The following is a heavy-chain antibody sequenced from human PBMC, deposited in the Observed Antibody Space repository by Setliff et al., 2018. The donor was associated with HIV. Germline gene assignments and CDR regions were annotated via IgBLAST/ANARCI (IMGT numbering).Heavy chain of an antibody. CDR1: GDSIIDSY. Sequence: SETLSLTCTVSGDSIIDSYWSWVRQPPGKGLEWIGYIHSTGRTNYSPSLKSRVTTSVDTSKNHFSLRLRSVTAADTAVYYCARESDYYHFDYWGHGTLVTVSS. J-gene: IGHJ4*01. V-gene: IGHV4-4*09. CDR3: ARESDYYHFDY. CDR2: IHSTGRT. D-gene: IGHD3-9*01.